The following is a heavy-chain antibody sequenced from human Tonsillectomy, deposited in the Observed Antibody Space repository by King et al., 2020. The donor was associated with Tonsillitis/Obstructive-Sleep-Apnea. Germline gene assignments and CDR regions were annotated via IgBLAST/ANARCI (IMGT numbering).Heavy chain of an antibody. CDR1: GFTFSSYG. CDR3: AKGYYYDSSGLDY. D-gene: IGHD3-22*01. J-gene: IGHJ4*02. Sequence: VQLVESGGGVVQPGRSLRLSCAASGFTFSSYGMHWVRQAPGKGPEWVAVISYDGSNKYYADSVKGRFTISRDNSKNTLYLQMNSLRAEDTAVYYCAKGYYYDSSGLDYWGQGTLVTVSS. V-gene: IGHV3-30*18. CDR2: ISYDGSNK.